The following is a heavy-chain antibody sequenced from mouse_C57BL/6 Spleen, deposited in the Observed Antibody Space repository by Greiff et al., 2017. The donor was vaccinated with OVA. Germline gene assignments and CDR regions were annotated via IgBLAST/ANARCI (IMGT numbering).Heavy chain of an antibody. CDR1: GYTFTDYN. CDR2: INPNNGGT. D-gene: IGHD1-1*01. CDR3: ARRGYYGSSYNFDY. J-gene: IGHJ2*01. V-gene: IGHV1-18*01. Sequence: EVKLMESGPELVKPGASVKIPCKASGYTFTDYNMDWVKQSHGKSLEWIGDINPNNGGTIYNQKFKGKATLTVDKSSSTAYMELRSLTSEDTAVYYCARRGYYGSSYNFDYWGQGTTLTVSS.